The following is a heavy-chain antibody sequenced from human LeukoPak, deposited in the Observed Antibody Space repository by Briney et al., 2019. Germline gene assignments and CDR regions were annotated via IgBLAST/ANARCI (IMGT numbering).Heavy chain of an antibody. CDR3: ARDFFGRAAGTGNWFDP. CDR1: GYSIGSGYY. J-gene: IGHJ5*02. V-gene: IGHV4-38-2*02. Sequence: SETLSLTCSVSGYSIGSGYYWGWIRQSPGKELEWIGSVYHDGSTYYNPSLKSRVTVSADTSENQISLSLSSVTATDTAVYYCARDFFGRAAGTGNWFDPWGQGTLVTVSS. D-gene: IGHD6-13*01. CDR2: VYHDGST.